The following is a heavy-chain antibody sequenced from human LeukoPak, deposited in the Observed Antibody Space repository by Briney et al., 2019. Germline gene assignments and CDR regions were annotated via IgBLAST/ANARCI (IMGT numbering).Heavy chain of an antibody. CDR1: GGSISSSSYY. V-gene: IGHV4-39*07. J-gene: IGHJ6*03. CDR2: IYYSGST. D-gene: IGHD6-13*01. Sequence: PSETLSLTCTVSGGSISSSSYYWGWIRQPPGKGLEWIGSIYYSGSTYYNPSLKSRVTISVDTSKNQFSLKLSSVTAADTAVYYCAREMQQRDYYYMDVWGKGTTVTVSS. CDR3: AREMQQRDYYYMDV.